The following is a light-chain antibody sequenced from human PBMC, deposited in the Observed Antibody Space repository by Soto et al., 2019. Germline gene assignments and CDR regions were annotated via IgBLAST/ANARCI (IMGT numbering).Light chain of an antibody. CDR2: AAS. CDR1: QGISSY. V-gene: IGKV1-9*01. Sequence: IQLTQSPSSLSASVGDRVTITCRASQGISSYLAWYQQKPGKAPKLLIYAASTLQSGVASRFSGSGSGTDFTLTISSLQPEDFATYYCQQLNSHPRTFGQGTKVEIK. CDR3: QQLNSHPRT. J-gene: IGKJ1*01.